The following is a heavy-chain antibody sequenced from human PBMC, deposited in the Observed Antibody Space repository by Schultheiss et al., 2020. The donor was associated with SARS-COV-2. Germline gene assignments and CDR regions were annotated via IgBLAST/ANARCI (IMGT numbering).Heavy chain of an antibody. D-gene: IGHD3-22*01. CDR3: ASGYYDSSGYYHDAFDI. Sequence: ASVKVSCKASGYTFTSYYMHWVRQAPGQGLEWMGWISALNGNTYSVQKFQGRVTMTTDTSTSTAYMELSSLRSEDTAVYYCASGYYDSSGYYHDAFDIWGQGTMVTVSS. CDR2: ISALNGNT. J-gene: IGHJ3*02. CDR1: GYTFTSYY. V-gene: IGHV1-18*04.